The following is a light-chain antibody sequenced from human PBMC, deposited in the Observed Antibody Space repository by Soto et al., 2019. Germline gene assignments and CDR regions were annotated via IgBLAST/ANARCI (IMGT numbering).Light chain of an antibody. V-gene: IGKV2-28*01. Sequence: DIVMTQSPLSLPVTPGEPASISCRSSQSLLHSNGYNYLDWYLQKPGQSPQLLIYLGSNRASGVSDRFSGSGSGTDFTLKSSRVEADDVRVSFCMQAIQSWTFGQGTKVEIK. J-gene: IGKJ1*01. CDR1: QSLLHSNGYNY. CDR3: MQAIQSWT. CDR2: LGS.